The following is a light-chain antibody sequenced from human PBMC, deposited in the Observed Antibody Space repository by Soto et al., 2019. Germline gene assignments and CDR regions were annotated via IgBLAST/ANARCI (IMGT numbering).Light chain of an antibody. J-gene: IGKJ1*01. CDR2: KAS. CDR1: QTIGSW. V-gene: IGKV1-5*03. Sequence: DIQMTQSPSTLSASVADRVTITCRASQTIGSWLAWYQQKPGRAPVLLIYKASSLKSGVPTRFSGSGSGTAFTLTISGLQREDIATYYCQQYNSYPLTFGQGTKVEIK. CDR3: QQYNSYPLT.